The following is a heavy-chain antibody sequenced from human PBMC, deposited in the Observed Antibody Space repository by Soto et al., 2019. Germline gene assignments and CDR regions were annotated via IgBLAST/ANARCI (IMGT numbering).Heavy chain of an antibody. Sequence: GGSLRLSCAASGFTFSSYAMSWVRQAPGKGLEWVSAISGSGGSTYYADSVKGRFTISRDNSKNTLYLQMNSLRAEDTAVYDCAKDGGSERGFGSSSSPVVYWGQGTLVTVSS. D-gene: IGHD6-6*01. CDR1: GFTFSSYA. V-gene: IGHV3-23*01. J-gene: IGHJ4*02. CDR3: AKDGGSERGFGSSSSPVVY. CDR2: ISGSGGST.